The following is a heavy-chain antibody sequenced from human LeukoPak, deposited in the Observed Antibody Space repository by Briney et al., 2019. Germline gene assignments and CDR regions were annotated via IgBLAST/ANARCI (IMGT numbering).Heavy chain of an antibody. CDR1: GGSISSSSYY. J-gene: IGHJ3*02. CDR3: ASQLREKANYHGAFDI. D-gene: IGHD4/OR15-4a*01. CDR2: IYYSGST. Sequence: PSETLSLTCTVSGGSISSSSYYWGWIRQPPGKGLEWIGSIYYSGSTYYNPSLKSRVTISVDTSKNQFSLKLSSVTAADTAVYYCASQLREKANYHGAFDIWGQGTMVTVSS. V-gene: IGHV4-39*01.